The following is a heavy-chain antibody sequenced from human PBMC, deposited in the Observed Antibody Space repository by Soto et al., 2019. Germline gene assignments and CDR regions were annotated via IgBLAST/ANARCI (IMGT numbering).Heavy chain of an antibody. Sequence: GASVKVSCKASGGTFSSYAISWVRQAPGQGLEWMGGIIPIFGTAIYAQKFQGRVTMTEDTSTDTAYMELSSLRSEDTAVYYCATRREYYDFWSGYYYFDYWGQGTLVTVSS. CDR1: GGTFSSYA. J-gene: IGHJ4*02. D-gene: IGHD3-3*01. CDR3: ATRREYYDFWSGYYYFDY. V-gene: IGHV1-69*06. CDR2: IIPIFGTA.